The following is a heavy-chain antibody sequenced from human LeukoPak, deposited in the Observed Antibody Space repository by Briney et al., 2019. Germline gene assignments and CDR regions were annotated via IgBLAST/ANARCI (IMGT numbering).Heavy chain of an antibody. J-gene: IGHJ4*02. CDR3: AKSTRRIPAATMGFDY. Sequence: PGGSLRLSCAASGFTFDDYGMSWVRQAPGKGLEWVSAISGSGGSTYYADSVKGRFTISRDNSKNTLYLQMNSLRAEDTAVYYCAKSTRRIPAATMGFDYWGQGTLVTVSS. CDR1: GFTFDDYG. CDR2: ISGSGGST. V-gene: IGHV3-23*01. D-gene: IGHD2-2*01.